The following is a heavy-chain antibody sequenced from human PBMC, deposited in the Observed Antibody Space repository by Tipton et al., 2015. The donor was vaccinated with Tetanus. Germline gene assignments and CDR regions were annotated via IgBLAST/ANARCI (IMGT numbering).Heavy chain of an antibody. CDR1: GFTFSHYW. CDR3: AREGQWMGSDAFDV. CDR2: IKEDGNEQ. D-gene: IGHD6-19*01. J-gene: IGHJ3*01. V-gene: IGHV3-7*01. Sequence: GSLRLSCAASGFTFSHYWMSWVRQAPGQGLEWVANIKEDGNEQYYVDSVKGRLTISRDNARNSLFLQMDGLRGDDTAVYYCAREGQWMGSDAFDVWGRGTMVTVSS.